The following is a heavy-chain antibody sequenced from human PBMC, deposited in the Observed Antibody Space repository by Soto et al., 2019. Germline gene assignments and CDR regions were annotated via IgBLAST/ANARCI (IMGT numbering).Heavy chain of an antibody. V-gene: IGHV4-39*01. CDR1: GGSISSSSYY. CDR3: ARQEDCSSTGCPGSGYYYYMDV. J-gene: IGHJ6*03. Sequence: QLQLQESGPGLVKPSETLSLTCTVSGGSISSSSYYWGWIRQPPGKGLEWIGSIYYSGSTYYNPSLKTRVTISVATSKNQFSLKLSSVTAADTAVYYCARQEDCSSTGCPGSGYYYYMDVWGKGTTVTVSS. D-gene: IGHD2-2*01. CDR2: IYYSGST.